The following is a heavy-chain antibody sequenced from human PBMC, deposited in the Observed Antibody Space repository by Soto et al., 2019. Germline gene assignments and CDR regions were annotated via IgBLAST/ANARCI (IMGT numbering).Heavy chain of an antibody. CDR2: FDPEDGET. V-gene: IGHV1-24*01. Sequence: ASVKVSCKVSGYTLTELSMRWVRQDPGKGLEWMGGFDPEDGETIYAQKFQGRVTMTEDTSTDTAYMELSSLRAEDTAVYYCATAFRRGIAAAAGGSWGQGTLVPVSS. CDR1: GYTLTELS. J-gene: IGHJ5*02. D-gene: IGHD6-13*01. CDR3: ATAFRRGIAAAAGGS.